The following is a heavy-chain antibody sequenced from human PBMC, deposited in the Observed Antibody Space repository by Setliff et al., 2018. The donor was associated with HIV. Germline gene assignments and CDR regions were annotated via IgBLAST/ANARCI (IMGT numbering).Heavy chain of an antibody. D-gene: IGHD2-2*01. CDR1: GGSISSDNW. J-gene: IGHJ5*02. Sequence: SETLSLTCAVSGGSISSDNWWTWVRQAPGKGLEWIGFIYNSVTTNYNPSLKRRATRTLDTSKNQFSLKLTSVTAADTAVYYCARGGTSSNWFGPWGQGTLVTVSS. V-gene: IGHV4-4*02. CDR3: ARGGTSSNWFGP. CDR2: IYNSVTT.